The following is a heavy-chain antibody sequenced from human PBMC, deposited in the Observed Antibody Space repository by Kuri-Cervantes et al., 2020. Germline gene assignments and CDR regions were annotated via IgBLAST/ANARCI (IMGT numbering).Heavy chain of an antibody. CDR2: FDPEDGET. CDR1: GYTLTELS. CDR3: ARDRYDILTGPPYYYYYGMDV. V-gene: IGHV1-24*01. J-gene: IGHJ6*02. Sequence: ASVKVTCKVSGYTLTELSMHWVRQAPGKGLEWMGGFDPEDGETIYAQKFQGRVTMTTDTSTSTAYMELRSLRSDDTAVYYCARDRYDILTGPPYYYYYGMDVWGQGTTVTVSS. D-gene: IGHD3-9*01.